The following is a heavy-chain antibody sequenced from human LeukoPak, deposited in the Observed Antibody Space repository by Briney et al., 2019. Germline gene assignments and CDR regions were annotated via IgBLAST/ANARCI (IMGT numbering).Heavy chain of an antibody. V-gene: IGHV6-1*01. CDR3: ARGGMTAFDL. CDR2: TYYRSKWYN. J-gene: IGHJ3*01. D-gene: IGHD3-16*01. Sequence: SQTLSLTGAVSGDSISSHSPAWHWIRQSPSRGLEWLARTYYRSKWYNDYAISVKSRITINPDTSKNQFSLQLKSVTPEDTAVYYCARGGMTAFDLWGQGTMVTVSS. CDR1: GDSISSHSPA.